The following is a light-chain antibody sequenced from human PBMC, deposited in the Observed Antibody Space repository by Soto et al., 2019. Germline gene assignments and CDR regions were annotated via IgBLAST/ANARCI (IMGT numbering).Light chain of an antibody. Sequence: DIQMTQSPSSLSASVGARLTITCRASQSISSYLNWYQQKPRKAPKLLIYAASSLQSGVPSRFSGSGSGTDFTLTISSLQPEDFATYYCQQTYSTPQTFGQGTKLAI. CDR1: QSISSY. CDR3: QQTYSTPQT. V-gene: IGKV1-39*01. CDR2: AAS. J-gene: IGKJ2*01.